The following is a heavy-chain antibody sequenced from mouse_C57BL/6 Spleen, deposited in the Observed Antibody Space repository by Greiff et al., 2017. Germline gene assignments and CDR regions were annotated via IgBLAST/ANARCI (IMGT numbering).Heavy chain of an antibody. CDR3: ARRPYYSNYVDYAMDY. D-gene: IGHD2-5*01. CDR2: ISSGSSNI. CDR1: GFTFSDYG. J-gene: IGHJ4*01. Sequence: EVHLVESGGGLVKPGGSLKLSCAASGFTFSDYGMHWVRQAPEKGLEWVAYISSGSSNIYYEDTGKGRFTISRDNAKNTLFLQMTSLRSEDTAMYYCARRPYYSNYVDYAMDYWGQGTSVTVSS. V-gene: IGHV5-17*01.